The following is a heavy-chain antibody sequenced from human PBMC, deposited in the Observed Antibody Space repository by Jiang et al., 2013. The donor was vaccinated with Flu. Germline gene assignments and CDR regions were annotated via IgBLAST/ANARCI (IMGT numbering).Heavy chain of an antibody. V-gene: IGHV4-31*03. CDR1: GGSISSGGYY. Sequence: PGLVKPSQTLSLTCTVSGGSISSGGYYWSWVRQHPERGLEWIGYIYYSGSTYSNPSLKGRVTMSVDMSKNQFSLKLSSVTAADTAVYYCAREGLAPTYYMDVWGQGTTVTVSS. D-gene: IGHD3/OR15-3a*01. CDR3: AREGLAPTYYMDV. CDR2: IYYSGST. J-gene: IGHJ6*03.